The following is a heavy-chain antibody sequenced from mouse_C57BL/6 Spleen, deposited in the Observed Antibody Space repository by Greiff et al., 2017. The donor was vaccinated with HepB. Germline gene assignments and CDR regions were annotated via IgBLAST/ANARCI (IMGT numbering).Heavy chain of an antibody. Sequence: QVQLQQSGAELVRPGTSVQVSCKASGYAFTNYLIEWVKQRPGQGLEWIGVINPGSGGTNYNEKFKGKATLTADKSSSTAYMQLSSLTSEDSAVYFCARRFGNYEDYYAMDYWGQGTSVTVSS. V-gene: IGHV1-54*01. D-gene: IGHD2-1*01. CDR2: INPGSGGT. CDR3: ARRFGNYEDYYAMDY. CDR1: GYAFTNYL. J-gene: IGHJ4*01.